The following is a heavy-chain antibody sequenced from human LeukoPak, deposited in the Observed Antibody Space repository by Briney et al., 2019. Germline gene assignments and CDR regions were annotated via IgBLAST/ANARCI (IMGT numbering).Heavy chain of an antibody. D-gene: IGHD1-26*01. V-gene: IGHV1-69*04. Sequence: ASVKVSCKASGGTFSSYAISWVRQAPGQGLEWMGRIIPILGIANYAQKFQGRVTMTTDTSTSTAYMELRSLRSDDTAVYYCARTPGRIDYWGQGTLVTVSS. J-gene: IGHJ4*02. CDR1: GGTFSSYA. CDR3: ARTPGRIDY. CDR2: IIPILGIA.